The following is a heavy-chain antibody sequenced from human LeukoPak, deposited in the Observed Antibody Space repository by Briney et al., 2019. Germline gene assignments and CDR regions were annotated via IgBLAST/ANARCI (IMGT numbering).Heavy chain of an antibody. D-gene: IGHD2-2*01. J-gene: IGHJ4*02. CDR3: ARVRVAGIVVVPVLTDY. CDR2: ISAYNGNT. Sequence: ASVTVSCKASGYTFTNYGIRWVRQAPGQGLAWMGWISAYNGNTNYAQKLQGRVTMTTDTSTSTAYMELRSLRSDDTAVYYCARVRVAGIVVVPVLTDYWGQGTLVTVSS. V-gene: IGHV1-18*01. CDR1: GYTFTNYG.